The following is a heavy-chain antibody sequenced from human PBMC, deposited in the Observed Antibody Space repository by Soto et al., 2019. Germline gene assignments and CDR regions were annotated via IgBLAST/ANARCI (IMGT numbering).Heavy chain of an antibody. Sequence: GGSLRLSCAASGFTFSSYGMHWVRQAPGKGLEWVAVIWYDGSNKYYADSVKGRFTISRDNSKNTLYLQMNSLRAEDTAVYYCARCSYPSMITFGGVIEDAFDIWGQGTMVTVSS. CDR3: ARCSYPSMITFGGVIEDAFDI. J-gene: IGHJ3*02. CDR1: GFTFSSYG. CDR2: IWYDGSNK. D-gene: IGHD3-16*02. V-gene: IGHV3-33*01.